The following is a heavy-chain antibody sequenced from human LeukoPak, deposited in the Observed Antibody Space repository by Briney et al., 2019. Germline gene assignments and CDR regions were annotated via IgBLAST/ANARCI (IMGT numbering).Heavy chain of an antibody. Sequence: GRSLRLSCAASGFTFSTYSINWVRQAPGKGLEWVSSISSGSSYIYYADSVKGRFTISRDNSKNTLYLQMNSLRAEDTAVYYCAKVHGSSGGSCYWCAFDIWGQGTMVTVSS. CDR3: AKVHGSSGGSCYWCAFDI. D-gene: IGHD2-15*01. CDR1: GFTFSTYS. J-gene: IGHJ3*02. CDR2: ISSGSSYI. V-gene: IGHV3-21*04.